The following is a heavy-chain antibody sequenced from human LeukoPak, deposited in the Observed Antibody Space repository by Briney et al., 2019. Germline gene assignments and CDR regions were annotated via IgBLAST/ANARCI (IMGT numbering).Heavy chain of an antibody. D-gene: IGHD5-18*01. CDR3: AREKGYGRYAMDV. CDR1: GGSISSGDYY. CDR2: IYYSGST. J-gene: IGHJ6*02. Sequence: PSQTLSLTCTVSGGSISSGDYYWSWIRQPPGKGLKWIGYIYYSGSTYYNPSLKSRITISVDTSKSQFSLKVSSVTAADTAVYYCAREKGYGRYAMDVWGQGTTVTVSS. V-gene: IGHV4-30-4*01.